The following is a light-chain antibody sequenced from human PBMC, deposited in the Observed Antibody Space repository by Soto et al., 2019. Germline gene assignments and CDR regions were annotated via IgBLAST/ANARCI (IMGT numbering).Light chain of an antibody. V-gene: IGLV2-14*01. CDR3: ASFSSISTFV. CDR2: EVT. Sequence: QSVLTQPASVSGSPGQSITISCTGTSSDIGGYNYVSWYQQYPDKAPKLMIFEVTERPSGISNRFSGSKSDNTASLTISGLRPEDEADYYRASFSSISTFVFGGGTKLTVL. CDR1: SSDIGGYNY. J-gene: IGLJ2*01.